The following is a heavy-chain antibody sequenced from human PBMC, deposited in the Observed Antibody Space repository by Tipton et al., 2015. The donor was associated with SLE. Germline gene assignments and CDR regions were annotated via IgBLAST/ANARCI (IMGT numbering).Heavy chain of an antibody. Sequence: SLRLSCTASGFSFSSYAMNWVRQAPGKGLEWVAVVSYDGANTYYADSVKGRFTVSRGNSKNTLYLQMNALRTEDTAIFYCASSNWVSFDYWGQGTLVTVSS. CDR1: GFSFSSYA. J-gene: IGHJ4*02. CDR3: ASSNWVSFDY. D-gene: IGHD1-1*01. V-gene: IGHV3-30*04. CDR2: VSYDGANT.